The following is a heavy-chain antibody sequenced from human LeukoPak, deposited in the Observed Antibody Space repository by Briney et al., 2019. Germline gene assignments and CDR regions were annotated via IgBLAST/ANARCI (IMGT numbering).Heavy chain of an antibody. CDR2: ISYDGSNK. D-gene: IGHD4-11*01. CDR3: AKVGLTVTTILDYFDY. Sequence: QAGGSLRLSCAASGFTFSFYGMNWVRQAPGKGLEWVAVISYDGSNKYYADSVKGRFTISRDNSKNTLYLQMNSLRAEDTAVYYCAKVGLTVTTILDYFDYWGQGTLVTVSS. J-gene: IGHJ4*02. CDR1: GFTFSFYG. V-gene: IGHV3-30*18.